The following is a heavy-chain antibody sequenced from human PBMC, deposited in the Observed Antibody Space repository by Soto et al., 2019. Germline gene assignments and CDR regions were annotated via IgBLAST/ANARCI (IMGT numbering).Heavy chain of an antibody. D-gene: IGHD4-4*01. V-gene: IGHV4-61*01. J-gene: IGHJ6*02. CDR2: IYYSGST. CDR3: ARTDWAHSNYGFDYYYGMDV. CDR1: GGSVSSGSYY. Sequence: PSETLSLTCTVSGGSVSSGSYYWSWIRQPPGKGLEWIGYIYYSGSTNYNPSLKSRVTISVDTSKNQFSLKLSSVTAADTAVYYCARTDWAHSNYGFDYYYGMDVWGQGTTVTVSS.